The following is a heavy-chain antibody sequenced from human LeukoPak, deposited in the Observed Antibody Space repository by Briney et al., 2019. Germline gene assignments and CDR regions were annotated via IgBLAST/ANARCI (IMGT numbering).Heavy chain of an antibody. CDR2: IYTSGST. D-gene: IGHD3-10*01. V-gene: IGHV4-4*07. Sequence: SETLSLTCTVSGGSISSYYWSWIRQPAGKGLEWIGRIYTSGSTNYNPSLKSRVTMSVDTSKNQFSLKLSSVTAADTAVYYCARLQRGWFGELVSFDYWGQGTLVTVSS. J-gene: IGHJ4*02. CDR1: GGSISSYY. CDR3: ARLQRGWFGELVSFDY.